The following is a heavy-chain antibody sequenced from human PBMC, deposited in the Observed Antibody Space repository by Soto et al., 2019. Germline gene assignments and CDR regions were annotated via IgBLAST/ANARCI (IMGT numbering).Heavy chain of an antibody. Sequence: SETLSLTCTVSGGSFSSGSYYWSWIRQPPGKGLEWIGYIYYSGSTNYNHSLKSRVTISVDTSKNQFSLKLSSVTAADTAVYYCASRYCSSTSCYSGLSWFDPWGQGTLVTVSS. J-gene: IGHJ5*02. CDR1: GGSFSSGSYY. V-gene: IGHV4-61*01. D-gene: IGHD2-2*02. CDR2: IYYSGST. CDR3: ASRYCSSTSCYSGLSWFDP.